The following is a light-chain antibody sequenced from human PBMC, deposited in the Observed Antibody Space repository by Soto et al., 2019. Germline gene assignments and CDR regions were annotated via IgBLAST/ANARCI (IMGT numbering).Light chain of an antibody. V-gene: IGKV1-27*01. J-gene: IGKJ1*01. Sequence: DIQMTQSPSSLSASVGDRVTITCRASQGISNYLAWYQQKPGKVPKLLISTASTLQSGVPSRFSGSGSGTDFTLTISSLQPEDVATYYCQQTYSTPPWTFGQGTRVEI. CDR3: QQTYSTPPWT. CDR1: QGISNY. CDR2: TAS.